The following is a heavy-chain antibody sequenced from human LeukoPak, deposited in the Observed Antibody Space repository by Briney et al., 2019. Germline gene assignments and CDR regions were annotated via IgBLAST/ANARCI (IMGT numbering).Heavy chain of an antibody. Sequence: PSETLSLTCTVSGGSISSSTYYWGWIRQPPGKGLEWIGSIYYSGSTYYNPSLKSRVTISVDTSKNQFSLKLSSVTAADTAVYYCARQSTFRSIGYWGQGTLVTVSS. V-gene: IGHV4-39*01. CDR2: IYYSGST. CDR1: GGSISSSTYY. CDR3: ARQSTFRSIGY. D-gene: IGHD1-26*01. J-gene: IGHJ4*02.